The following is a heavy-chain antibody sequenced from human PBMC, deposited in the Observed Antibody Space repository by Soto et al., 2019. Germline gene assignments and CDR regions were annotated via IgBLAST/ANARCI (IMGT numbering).Heavy chain of an antibody. J-gene: IGHJ4*02. Sequence: QVHLQQWGAGLLKSSETLSLTCAVYGGSFSGYYWCWIRQPPGKGLEWIGEINHSGIPNYNPALKSHATISVDTSKNQFSLNLTSMTAADTAVYYCARGSVDYNFWSGYYSRFYYFDFWGQGTLVTVSS. CDR2: INHSGIP. D-gene: IGHD3-3*01. CDR1: GGSFSGYY. CDR3: ARGSVDYNFWSGYYSRFYYFDF. V-gene: IGHV4-34*01.